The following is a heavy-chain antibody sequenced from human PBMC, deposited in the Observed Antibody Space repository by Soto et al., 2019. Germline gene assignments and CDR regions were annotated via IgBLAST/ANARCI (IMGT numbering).Heavy chain of an antibody. CDR2: IYYSGST. CDR3: ASIDILTGYRYFQH. D-gene: IGHD3-9*01. J-gene: IGHJ1*01. CDR1: GGSISSYY. Sequence: PSETLSLTCTVSGGSISSYYWSWIRQPPGKGLEWIGYIYYSGSTNYNPSLKSRVTISVDTSKNQFSLKLSSVTAADTAVYYCASIDILTGYRYFQHWGQGTLVTVSS. V-gene: IGHV4-59*01.